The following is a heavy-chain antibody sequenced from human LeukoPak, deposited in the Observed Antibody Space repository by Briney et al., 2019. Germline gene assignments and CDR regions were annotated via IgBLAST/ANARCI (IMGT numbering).Heavy chain of an antibody. CDR2: IWYDGSNK. V-gene: IGHV3-33*01. CDR1: GFTFSSYG. CDR3: ARASHYYDSSGYSRPTYYFDY. Sequence: PGGSLRLSCAASGFTFSSYGMHWVRQAPGKGLEWVAVIWYDGSNKYYADSVKGRFTISRDNSKNTLYLQMNSLRAEDTAVYYCARASHYYDSSGYSRPTYYFDYWGQGTLVTVSS. J-gene: IGHJ4*02. D-gene: IGHD3-22*01.